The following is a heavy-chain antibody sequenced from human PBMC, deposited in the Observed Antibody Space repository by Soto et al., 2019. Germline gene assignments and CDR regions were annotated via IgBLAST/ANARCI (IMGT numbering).Heavy chain of an antibody. V-gene: IGHV3-21*01. D-gene: IGHD2-21*02. J-gene: IGHJ4*01. CDR1: GFTFSSYS. CDR3: ARLPKGSVVTG. CDR2: ISSSENI. Sequence: GGSLRLSCAASGFTFSSYSMNWVRQAPGKGLEWVSSISSSENIYYADSVKGRFTVSRDNAKNTLFLQMNSLRDDDSAIYYCARLPKGSVVTGWGQGSLVTVSS.